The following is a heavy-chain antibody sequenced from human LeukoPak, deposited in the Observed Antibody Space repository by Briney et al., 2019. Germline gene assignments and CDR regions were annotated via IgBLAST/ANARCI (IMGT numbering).Heavy chain of an antibody. CDR3: ARGPLSSGYYNFDY. CDR1: GGSISSGSYY. J-gene: IGHJ4*02. D-gene: IGHD3-22*01. CDR2: IYTSGST. Sequence: SQTLSLTCTVSGGSISSGSYYWSWMRQPAGKGLEWIGRIYTSGSTNYNPSLKSRVTISVDTSKNQFSLKLSSVTAADTAVYYCARGPLSSGYYNFDYWGQGTLVTVSS. V-gene: IGHV4-61*02.